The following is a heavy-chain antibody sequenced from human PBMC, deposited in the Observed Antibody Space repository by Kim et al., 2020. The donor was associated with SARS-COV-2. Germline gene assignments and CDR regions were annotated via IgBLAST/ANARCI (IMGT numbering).Heavy chain of an antibody. CDR1: GFTFSSYA. D-gene: IGHD3-9*01. CDR2: ISGSGGST. Sequence: GGSLRLSCAASGFTFSSYAMSWVRQAPGKGLEWVSAISGSGGSTYYADSVKGRFTISRDNSKNTLYLQMNSLRAEDTAVYYCAKGGKDYYDILTGLFDYWGQGTLVTVSS. V-gene: IGHV3-23*01. CDR3: AKGGKDYYDILTGLFDY. J-gene: IGHJ4*02.